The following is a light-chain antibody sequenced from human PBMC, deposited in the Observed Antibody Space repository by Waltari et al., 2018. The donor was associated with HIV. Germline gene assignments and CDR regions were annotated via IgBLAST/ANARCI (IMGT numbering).Light chain of an antibody. CDR2: KDS. V-gene: IGLV3-25*03. J-gene: IGLJ2*01. CDR3: QSADSSGTYVV. CDR1: ELPKQH. Sequence: SYELTQPPSVSVSPGQTAMTPCSGAELPKQHAYWYQQKPGQAPVLVIYKDSERPSGIPERFSGSSSGTTVTLTISGVQAEDEADYYCQSADSSGTYVVFGGGTKLTVL.